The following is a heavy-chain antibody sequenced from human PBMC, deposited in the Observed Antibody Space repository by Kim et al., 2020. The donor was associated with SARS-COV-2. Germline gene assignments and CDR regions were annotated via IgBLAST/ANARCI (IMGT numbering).Heavy chain of an antibody. CDR3: ARDPTDRGVIIMASYYYYGMDV. Sequence: GGSLRLSCAASGFTFSSYGMHWVRQAPGKGLEWVAVIWYDGSNKYYADSVKGRFTISRDNSKNTLYLQMNSLRAEDTAVYYCARDPTDRGVIIMASYYYYGMDVWGQGTTVTVSS. CDR2: IWYDGSNK. J-gene: IGHJ6*02. D-gene: IGHD3-16*02. V-gene: IGHV3-33*01. CDR1: GFTFSSYG.